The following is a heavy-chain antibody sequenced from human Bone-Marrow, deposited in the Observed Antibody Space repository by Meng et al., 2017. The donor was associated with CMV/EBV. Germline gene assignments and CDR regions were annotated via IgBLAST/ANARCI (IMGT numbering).Heavy chain of an antibody. J-gene: IGHJ4*02. CDR1: GFTFSTYS. Sequence: GGSLRLSCAASGFTFSTYSVTWVRQAPGKGLEWVSSFSTTSSYIYYADSVKGRFTISRDDAKKSLYLQMNSLRAEDTAVYFCARDIRFFYYFDYWGQGTLVTVSS. V-gene: IGHV3-21*01. CDR3: ARDIRFFYYFDY. CDR2: FSTTSSYI.